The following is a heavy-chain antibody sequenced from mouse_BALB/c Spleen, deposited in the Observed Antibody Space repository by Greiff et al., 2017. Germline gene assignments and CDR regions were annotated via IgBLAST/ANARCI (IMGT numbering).Heavy chain of an antibody. CDR3: ASYGYMDY. J-gene: IGHJ4*01. CDR1: GFNIKDYY. D-gene: IGHD1-2*01. V-gene: IGHV14-1*02. Sequence: EVQLVESGAELVRPGALVKLSCKASGFNIKDYYMHWVKQRPEQGLEWIGWIDPENGNTIYDPKFQGKASITADTSSNTAYLQLSSLTSEDTAVYYCASYGYMDYWGQGTSVTVSS. CDR2: IDPENGNT.